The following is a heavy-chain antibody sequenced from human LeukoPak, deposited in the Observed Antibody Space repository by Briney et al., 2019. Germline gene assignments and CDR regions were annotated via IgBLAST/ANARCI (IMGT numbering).Heavy chain of an antibody. V-gene: IGHV3-30*04. CDR2: ISYDGSNK. D-gene: IGHD3-22*01. J-gene: IGHJ4*02. CDR1: GFTFSSYA. CDR3: AKDFWKDDSSGYPDY. Sequence: GSLRLSCAASGFTFSSYAMHWVRQAPGKGLEWVAVISYDGSNKYYADSVKGRFTISRDNSKNTLYLQMNSLRAEDTAVYYCAKDFWKDDSSGYPDYWGQGTLVTVSS.